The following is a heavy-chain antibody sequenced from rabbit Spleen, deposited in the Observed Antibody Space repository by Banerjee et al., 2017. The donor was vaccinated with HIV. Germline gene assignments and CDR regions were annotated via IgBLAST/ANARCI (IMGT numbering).Heavy chain of an antibody. V-gene: IGHV1S40*01. CDR2: IYAGSSSGFT. CDR1: GFSFSSSYY. D-gene: IGHD1-1*01. Sequence: QSLEESGGDLVKPGASLTLTCTASGFSFSSSYYMCWVRQAPGKGLEWIACIYAGSSSGFTYSATWAKGRFTCSKTSSTTVTLQMTSLTVADTATYFCARDLVAVIGWNFSLWGQGTLVTVS. J-gene: IGHJ3*01. CDR3: ARDLVAVIGWNFSL.